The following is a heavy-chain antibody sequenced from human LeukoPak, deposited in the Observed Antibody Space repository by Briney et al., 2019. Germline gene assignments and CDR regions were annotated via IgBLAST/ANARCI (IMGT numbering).Heavy chain of an antibody. CDR3: ARGGYSGSYYAYYYYMDV. V-gene: IGHV1-69*13. CDR1: GGTFSSYA. CDR2: IIPIFGTA. Sequence: SVKVSCKASGGTFSSYAISWVRQAPGQGLEWMGGIIPIFGTANYAQKFQGRVTITADESTSTAYMELSSLRSEDTAVYYCARGGYSGSYYAYYYYMDVWGKGTTVTVSS. J-gene: IGHJ6*03. D-gene: IGHD1-26*01.